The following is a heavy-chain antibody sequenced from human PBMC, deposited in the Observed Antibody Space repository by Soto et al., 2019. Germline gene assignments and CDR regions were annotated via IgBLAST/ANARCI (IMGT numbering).Heavy chain of an antibody. J-gene: IGHJ6*02. CDR2: INSDGSST. D-gene: IGHD6-19*01. CDR3: ARGAHLGIAVAGTSPNYYYYGMDV. V-gene: IGHV3-74*01. Sequence: GGSLRLSCAASGFTFSSYWMHWVRQAPEKGLVWVSRINSDGSSTSYADSVKGRFTISRDNAKNTLYLQMNSLRAEDTAVYYCARGAHLGIAVAGTSPNYYYYGMDVWGQGTTVTVSS. CDR1: GFTFSSYW.